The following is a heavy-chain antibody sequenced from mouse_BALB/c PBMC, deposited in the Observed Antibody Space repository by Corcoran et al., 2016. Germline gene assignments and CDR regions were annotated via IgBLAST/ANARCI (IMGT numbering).Heavy chain of an antibody. D-gene: IGHD2-10*02. J-gene: IGHJ3*01. V-gene: IGHV1S136*01. CDR2: INPYNDGT. CDR1: GYTFTSYV. Sequence: EVQLEQSGPELVKPGAAGKMSRKATGYTFTSYVMHWVKQKHGQGIEWIGYINPYNDGTKYNKKFKGKDTLTIDKSSSTAYMEISSLTSEDSAVYYCARGYVFAYWGQGTLVTVS. CDR3: ARGYVFAY.